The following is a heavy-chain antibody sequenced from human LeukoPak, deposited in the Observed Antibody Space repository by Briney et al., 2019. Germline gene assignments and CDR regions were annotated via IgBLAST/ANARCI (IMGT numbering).Heavy chain of an antibody. CDR2: IYYSGST. J-gene: IGHJ4*02. CDR1: GASISSYY. V-gene: IGHV4-59*01. CDR3: AKSAYSSGWYDY. D-gene: IGHD6-19*01. Sequence: KPSETLSLTCTVSGASISSYYWSWIRQPPGKGLEWIGYIYYSGSTNYNPSLKSRVTISVDTSKNQFSLKLSSVTAADTAVYYCAKSAYSSGWYDYWGQGTLVTVSS.